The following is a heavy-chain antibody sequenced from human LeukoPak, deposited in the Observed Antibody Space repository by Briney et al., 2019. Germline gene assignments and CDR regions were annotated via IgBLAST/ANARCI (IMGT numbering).Heavy chain of an antibody. V-gene: IGHV4-34*01. Sequence: SETLSLTCAVYGGSFSGYYWSWIRQPPGKGLEWIGEINHSGSTNYNPSLKSRVTISVDTSKNQFSLKLSSVTAADTAVYYCATGKRDYSNYDLRYFDYWGQGTLVTVSS. CDR3: ATGKRDYSNYDLRYFDY. D-gene: IGHD4-11*01. J-gene: IGHJ4*02. CDR1: GGSFSGYY. CDR2: INHSGST.